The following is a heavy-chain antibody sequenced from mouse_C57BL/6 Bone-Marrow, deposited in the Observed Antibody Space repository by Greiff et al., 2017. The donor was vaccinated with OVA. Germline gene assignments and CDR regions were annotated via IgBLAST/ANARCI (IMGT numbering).Heavy chain of an antibody. CDR1: GYTFTDYE. V-gene: IGHV1-15*01. J-gene: IGHJ3*01. Sequence: QVQLQQSGAELVRPGASVTLSCKASGYTFTDYEMHWVKQTPVHGLEWIGAIDPETGGTAYNQKFKGKAILTADKSSSTAYMELRSLTSEDSAVYYCTIYSNYVLAWFAYWGQGTLVTVSA. CDR2: IDPETGGT. CDR3: TIYSNYVLAWFAY. D-gene: IGHD2-5*01.